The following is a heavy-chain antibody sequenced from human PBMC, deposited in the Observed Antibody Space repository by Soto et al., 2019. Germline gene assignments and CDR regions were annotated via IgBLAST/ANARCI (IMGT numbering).Heavy chain of an antibody. CDR3: VRDSGYDLSPLDAFDI. D-gene: IGHD5-12*01. V-gene: IGHV1-69*08. CDR2: IIPILGIA. Sequence: QVQLVQSGAEVKKPGSSVKVSCKASGGTFSSYTISWVRQAPGQGLEWMGRIIPILGIANYAQKFQGRVTITADKSTSTAYMELSSLRSEDTAVYYCVRDSGYDLSPLDAFDIWGQGTMVTVSS. CDR1: GGTFSSYT. J-gene: IGHJ3*02.